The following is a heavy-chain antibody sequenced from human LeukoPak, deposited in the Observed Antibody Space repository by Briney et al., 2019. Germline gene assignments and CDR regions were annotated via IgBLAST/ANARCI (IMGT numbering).Heavy chain of an antibody. CDR3: ARDDALGDNALDI. Sequence: QPGRSLRLSCAASGFTFSSYGMHWVRQAPGKGLEWVAVILNDGSQEKYADSVKGRFTISKDNSKNTLFLQMNSLRAEDTAVYYCARDDALGDNALDIRGQGTMVTVSS. J-gene: IGHJ3*02. CDR2: ILNDGSQE. D-gene: IGHD3-16*01. V-gene: IGHV3-33*01. CDR1: GFTFSSYG.